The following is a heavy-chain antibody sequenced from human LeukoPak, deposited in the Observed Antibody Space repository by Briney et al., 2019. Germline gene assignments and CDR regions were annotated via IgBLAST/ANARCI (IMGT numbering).Heavy chain of an antibody. Sequence: SETLSLTCTVSGGSISSYYWSWIRQPPGKGLEWIGYIYYSGSTNYNPSLKSRVTTSVDTSKNQFSLKLSSVSAADTAVYYCARLSIPGITGTTFRGWFDPWGQGTLVTVSS. CDR3: ARLSIPGITGTTFRGWFDP. V-gene: IGHV4-59*08. CDR2: IYYSGST. J-gene: IGHJ5*02. D-gene: IGHD1-7*01. CDR1: GGSISSYY.